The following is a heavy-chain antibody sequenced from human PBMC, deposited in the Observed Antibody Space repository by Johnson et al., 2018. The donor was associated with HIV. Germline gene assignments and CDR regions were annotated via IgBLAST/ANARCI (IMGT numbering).Heavy chain of an antibody. CDR1: GFGFSRYV. CDR2: IGKVSDT. D-gene: IGHD5-24*01. CDR3: ARESRDGPNLRAFDI. V-gene: IGHV3-13*01. J-gene: IGHJ3*02. Sequence: VQLVESGGGVVQPGRSLRLSCAASGFGFSRYVMHWVRQTAGKGLEWVSAIGKVSDTYYSDSVKGRFSMSRENVKNSLYLQMNNLRAGDTAVYFCARESRDGPNLRAFDIWGQGTTVIVSS.